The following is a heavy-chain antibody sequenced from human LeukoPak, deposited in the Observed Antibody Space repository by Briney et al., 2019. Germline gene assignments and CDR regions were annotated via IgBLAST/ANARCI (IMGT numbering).Heavy chain of an antibody. CDR2: ISGSGGST. J-gene: IGHJ4*02. CDR1: GFNFSSYA. V-gene: IGHV3-23*01. CDR3: AKEGELLWFGESYYFDY. D-gene: IGHD3-10*01. Sequence: GGSLRLSCAASGFNFSSYAMSWVRQAPGKGLEWVSAISGSGGSTYYADSVKGRFTISRDNSKNTLYLQMNSLRAEDTAVYYCAKEGELLWFGESYYFDYWGQGTLVTVSS.